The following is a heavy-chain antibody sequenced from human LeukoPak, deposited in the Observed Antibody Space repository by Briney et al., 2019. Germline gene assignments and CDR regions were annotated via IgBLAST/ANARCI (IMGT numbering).Heavy chain of an antibody. Sequence: GGSLRLSCAASGFTFSNAWMSWVRQAPGKGLEWVGRIKSKTDGGTTDYAAPVKGRFTISRDDSKNTLYLQMTSLKTEDTAVYYCTTAPLGYCSGGSCYWDWGDYWGQGTLVTVSS. D-gene: IGHD2-15*01. J-gene: IGHJ4*02. CDR2: IKSKTDGGTT. CDR1: GFTFSNAW. V-gene: IGHV3-15*01. CDR3: TTAPLGYCSGGSCYWDWGDY.